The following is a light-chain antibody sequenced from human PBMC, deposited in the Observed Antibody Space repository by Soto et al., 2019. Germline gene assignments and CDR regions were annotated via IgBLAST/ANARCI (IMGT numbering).Light chain of an antibody. Sequence: QCLLTQPSSLSASPGQSITISCTGSITDAGGYNYVSWYQQHPGKAPKVMIYEVSNRPSGVSNRFSGSKSGNTASLTISGLQAEDEADYYCSSYTSSSTYVFRTGTKVTVL. V-gene: IGLV2-14*01. J-gene: IGLJ1*01. CDR3: SSYTSSSTYV. CDR2: EVS. CDR1: ITDAGGYNY.